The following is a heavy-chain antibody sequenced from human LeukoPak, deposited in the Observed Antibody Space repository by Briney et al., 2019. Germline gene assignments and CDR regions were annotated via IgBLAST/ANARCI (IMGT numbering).Heavy chain of an antibody. V-gene: IGHV1-3*04. CDR2: INTDNGYT. D-gene: IGHD6-13*01. CDR1: GYTCNTYA. Sequence: ASVKVSCKASGYTCNTYAIHWVRQAPGQRLGRMGWINTDNGYTKYSQKFQGRVTFIRDTSASTAYMELSGLRSEDTAVYYCARDPRLIAAAGSFEYFQHWGQGSLVSVSS. CDR3: ARDPRLIAAAGSFEYFQH. J-gene: IGHJ1*01.